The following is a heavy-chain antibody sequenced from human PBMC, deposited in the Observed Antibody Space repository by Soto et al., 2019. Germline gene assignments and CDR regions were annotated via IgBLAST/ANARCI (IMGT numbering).Heavy chain of an antibody. CDR1: GGSVSSGSYY. Sequence: QVQLQESGPGLVKPSETLSLTCTVSGGSVSSGSYYWSWIRQPPGKGLEWIGYIYYSGSTNYNPYLKSRVTISVDTSKHQFSLKLSSVTAADTAVYYCATTDCSSTSCYYYFDYWGQGTLVTVSS. CDR3: ATTDCSSTSCYYYFDY. V-gene: IGHV4-61*01. J-gene: IGHJ4*02. D-gene: IGHD2-2*01. CDR2: IYYSGST.